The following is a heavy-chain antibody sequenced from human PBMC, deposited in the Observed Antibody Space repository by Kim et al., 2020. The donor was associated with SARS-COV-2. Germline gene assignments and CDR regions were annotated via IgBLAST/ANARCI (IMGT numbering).Heavy chain of an antibody. CDR2: IIPIFGTA. CDR1: GGTFSSYA. CDR3: ARAEGPMVRDGYYGMDV. D-gene: IGHD3-10*01. V-gene: IGHV1-69*13. J-gene: IGHJ6*02. Sequence: SVKVSCKASGGTFSSYAISWVRQAPGQGLEWMGGIIPIFGTANYAQKFQGRVTITADESTSTAYMELSSLRSEDTAVYYCARAEGPMVRDGYYGMDVWGQGTTVTVSS.